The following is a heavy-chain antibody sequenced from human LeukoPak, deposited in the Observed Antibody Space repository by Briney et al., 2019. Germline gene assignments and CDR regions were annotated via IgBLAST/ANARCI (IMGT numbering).Heavy chain of an antibody. Sequence: SETLSLTCTVSGGSISSSSYYWGWVRQPPGKGLEWIGTIFYTGSIYYNPSLKSRVSISVDTSKIQLSLKLSSVTAADTAVYYCTWGSGSYWSFDYWGQGTLVTVSS. D-gene: IGHD3-10*01. CDR2: IFYTGSI. V-gene: IGHV4-39*01. CDR1: GGSISSSSYY. CDR3: TWGSGSYWSFDY. J-gene: IGHJ4*02.